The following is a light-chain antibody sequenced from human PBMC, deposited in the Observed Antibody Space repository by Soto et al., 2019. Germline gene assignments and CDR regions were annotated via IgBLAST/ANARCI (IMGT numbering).Light chain of an antibody. Sequence: ITVSCTGTSSDVGGYNYVSWYQQHPGKAPKLMIYDVSNRPSGVSNRFSGSKSGNTASLTISGLQAEDEADYYCSSYTSSSTLYVFGTGTKVTVL. CDR1: SSDVGGYNY. V-gene: IGLV2-14*04. J-gene: IGLJ1*01. CDR2: DVS. CDR3: SSYTSSSTLYV.